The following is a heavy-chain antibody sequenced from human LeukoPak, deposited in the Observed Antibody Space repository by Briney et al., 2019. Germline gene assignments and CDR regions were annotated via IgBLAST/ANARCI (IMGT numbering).Heavy chain of an antibody. D-gene: IGHD3-3*01. CDR3: ARGSQGIWSGYYMDY. J-gene: IGHJ4*02. V-gene: IGHV4-30-2*01. CDR2: IYHSGST. CDR1: GGSISSGGYS. Sequence: SETLSLTCAVSGGSISSGGYSWSWIRQPPGKGLEWIGYIYHSGSTYYNPSLKSRVTISVDRSKNQFSLKLSSVTAADTAVYYCARGSQGIWSGYYMDYWGQGTLVTVSS.